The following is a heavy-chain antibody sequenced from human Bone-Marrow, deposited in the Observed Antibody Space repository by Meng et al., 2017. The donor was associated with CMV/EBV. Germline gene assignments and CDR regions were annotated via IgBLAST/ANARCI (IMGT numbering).Heavy chain of an antibody. CDR1: GFTFSSYS. D-gene: IGHD2-2*01. V-gene: IGHV3-48*04. J-gene: IGHJ4*02. CDR3: ARPHCSSTSCFWAYYFDY. Sequence: GESLKISCAASGFTFSSYSMNWVRQAPGKGLEWVSYISSSSSTIYYADSVKGRFTISRDNAKNSLYLQMNSLRAEDTAVYYCARPHCSSTSCFWAYYFDYWGQGTLVTVSS. CDR2: ISSSSSTI.